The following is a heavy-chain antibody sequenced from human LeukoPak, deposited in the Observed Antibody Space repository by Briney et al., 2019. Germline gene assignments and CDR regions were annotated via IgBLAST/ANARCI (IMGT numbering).Heavy chain of an antibody. CDR3: ARERSLYYDSSGYYSNDAFDI. J-gene: IGHJ3*02. CDR2: IYYSGST. Sequence: SETLSLTCPVSGGSISSSSYYWGSVRQPPGKGLEWIGSIYYSGSTYYNPSLKSRVTISVDTSKNQFSLKLSSVTAADTAVYYCARERSLYYDSSGYYSNDAFDIWGQGTMVTVSS. CDR1: GGSISSSSYY. V-gene: IGHV4-39*07. D-gene: IGHD3-22*01.